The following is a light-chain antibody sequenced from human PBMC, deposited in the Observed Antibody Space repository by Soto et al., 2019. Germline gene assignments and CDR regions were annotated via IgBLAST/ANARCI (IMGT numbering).Light chain of an antibody. V-gene: IGKV1-9*01. CDR3: QQYNSYSWT. Sequence: IQLTQSPSSLSASVGDRVTITCRASQGISSYLAWYQQKPGKAPKLLMSAASTLQSGVPSRFSGSGSGTEFTLTISSLQPDDFATYYCQQYNSYSWTFGQGTKVDTK. CDR1: QGISSY. J-gene: IGKJ1*01. CDR2: AAS.